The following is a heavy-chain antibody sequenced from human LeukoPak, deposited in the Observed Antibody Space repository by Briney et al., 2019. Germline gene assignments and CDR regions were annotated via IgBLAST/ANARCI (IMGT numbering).Heavy chain of an antibody. V-gene: IGHV3-21*01. CDR3: ARPQSVDWLFDAFDL. CDR1: GFDFSSYT. CDR2: ITSDSGDT. J-gene: IGHJ3*01. D-gene: IGHD3/OR15-3a*01. Sequence: PGGSLRLSCAASGFDFSSYTMNWVRQAPGQGLEWVASITSDSGDTNFAGSLKARLTISRDNAKNSLYLQISSLRIEDTAVYYCARPQSVDWLFDAFDLWGQGTSVTVSS.